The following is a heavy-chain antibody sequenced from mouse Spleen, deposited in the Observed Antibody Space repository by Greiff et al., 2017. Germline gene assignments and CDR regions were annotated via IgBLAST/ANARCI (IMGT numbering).Heavy chain of an antibody. CDR1: GFTFSSYA. CDR3: ARQVREYYFDY. CDR2: ISSGGSYT. Sequence: DVMLVESGGGLVKPGGSLKLSCAASGFTFSSYAMSWVRQTPEKRLEWVATISSGGSYTYYPDSVKGRFTISRDNAKNTLYLQMSSLRSEDTAMYYCARQVREYYFDYWGQGTTLTVSS. J-gene: IGHJ2*01. V-gene: IGHV5-9-1*01.